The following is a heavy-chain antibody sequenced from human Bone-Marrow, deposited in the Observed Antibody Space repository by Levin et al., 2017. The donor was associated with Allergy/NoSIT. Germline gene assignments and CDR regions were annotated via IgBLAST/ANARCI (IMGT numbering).Heavy chain of an antibody. Sequence: PGGSLRLSCAASGFTFSPCWMNWVRQAPGKGLEWVANIKEDGSARNYVDSVKGRFTISRDNAKNSLYLQMNSLRVDGTAVYYCAADYSCGFWGQGILVTVSS. CDR2: IKEDGSAR. D-gene: IGHD6-19*01. J-gene: IGHJ4*02. V-gene: IGHV3-7*01. CDR1: GFTFSPCW. CDR3: AADYSCGF.